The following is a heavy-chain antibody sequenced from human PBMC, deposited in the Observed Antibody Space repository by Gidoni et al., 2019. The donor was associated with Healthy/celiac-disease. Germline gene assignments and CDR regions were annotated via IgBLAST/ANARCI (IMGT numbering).Heavy chain of an antibody. CDR3: ARNPIYGGNPAYGMDV. D-gene: IGHD4-17*01. V-gene: IGHV4-31*03. J-gene: IGHJ6*02. CDR2: IYYSGST. CDR1: GGSISSGGYY. Sequence: QVQLQESGPGLLKPSQTLSLTCTVSGGSISSGGYYWSWIRQHPGKGLEWIGYIYYSGSTYYNPSLKSRVTISVDTSKNQFSLKLSSVTAADTAVYYCARNPIYGGNPAYGMDVWGQGTTVTVSS.